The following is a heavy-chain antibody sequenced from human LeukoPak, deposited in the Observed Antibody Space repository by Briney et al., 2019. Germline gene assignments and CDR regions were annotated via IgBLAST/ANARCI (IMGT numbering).Heavy chain of an antibody. CDR1: GFTFSSAW. CDR2: ITGSGGST. CDR3: AKDPAYYYGSGSYSTFEY. V-gene: IGHV3-23*01. D-gene: IGHD3-10*01. J-gene: IGHJ4*02. Sequence: EGSLRLSCAASGFTFSSAWMSWVRQAPGKGPEWVSAITGSGGSTYYVDSVKGRFTISRDKSKNTLYLQMNSLRAEDTALYYCAKDPAYYYGSGSYSTFEYWGQGTLVTVSS.